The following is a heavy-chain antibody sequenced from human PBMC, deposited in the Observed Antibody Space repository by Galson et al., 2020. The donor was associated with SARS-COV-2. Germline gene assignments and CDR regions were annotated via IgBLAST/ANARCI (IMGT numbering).Heavy chain of an antibody. J-gene: IGHJ5*02. CDR1: GFTFSSYG. D-gene: IGHD3-10*01. CDR3: ARDSYGSGSYFHPNWFDP. V-gene: IGHV3-33*01. Sequence: QAGGSLRLSCAASGFTFSSYGMHWVRQAPGKGLEWVAVIWYDGSNKYYADSVKGRFTISRDNSKNTLYLQMNSLRAEDTAVYYCARDSYGSGSYFHPNWFDPWGQGTLVTVSS. CDR2: IWYDGSNK.